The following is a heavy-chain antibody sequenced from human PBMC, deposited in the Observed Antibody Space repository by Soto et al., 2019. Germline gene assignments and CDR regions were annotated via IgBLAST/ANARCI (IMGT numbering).Heavy chain of an antibody. CDR1: GDSVSSNSAA. D-gene: IGHD3-16*01. CDR3: ARGEPPDVMKGEGSYFDY. Sequence: KQSQTLSLTCAISGDSVSSNSAAWNWIRQSPSRGLEWLGRTYYRSKWYNDYAVSVKSRITINPDTSKNQFSLQLNSVTPEDTAVYYCARGEPPDVMKGEGSYFDYWGQGTLVTVSS. J-gene: IGHJ4*02. CDR2: TYYRSKWYN. V-gene: IGHV6-1*01.